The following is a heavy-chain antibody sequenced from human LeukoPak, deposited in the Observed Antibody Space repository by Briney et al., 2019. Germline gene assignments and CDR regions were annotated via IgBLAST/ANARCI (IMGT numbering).Heavy chain of an antibody. CDR3: APFNHCQNMFDQ. V-gene: IGHV1-2*02. Sequence: GASVKVSCKASGYTFTDYYMHWVRQAPGQGLEWMGWVIPSSGGTTYAEKFQDRVAMTRDTSISTAYMELTRLTSDDTAAYYCAPFNHCQNMFDQWGQGTLVTVSS. CDR2: VIPSSGGT. D-gene: IGHD2/OR15-2a*01. J-gene: IGHJ4*02. CDR1: GYTFTDYY.